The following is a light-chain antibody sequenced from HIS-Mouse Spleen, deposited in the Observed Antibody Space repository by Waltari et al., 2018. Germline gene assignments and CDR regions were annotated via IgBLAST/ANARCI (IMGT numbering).Light chain of an antibody. CDR2: EVS. J-gene: IGLJ3*02. CDR1: SSDVGGYNS. Sequence: QSALTQPPSASGSPGQSVTISCTGTSSDVGGYNSVSWYQQHPGKAPKLMIYEVSKRPSGVPDRFSGSKSGNTASLTVSGLQAEDEADYYCSSYAGSNNFEVFGGGTKLTVL. CDR3: SSYAGSNNFEV. V-gene: IGLV2-8*01.